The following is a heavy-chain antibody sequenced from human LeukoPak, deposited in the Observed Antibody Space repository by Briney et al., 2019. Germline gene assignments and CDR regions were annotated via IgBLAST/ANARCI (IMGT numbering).Heavy chain of an antibody. V-gene: IGHV3-7*01. Sequence: GGSLRLSCAASGFTFSSYWMSWVRQAPGKGLEWVANIKQDGSGKYYVDSVKGRCTISRDNAKNSLYLQMNSLRAEDTAVYYCARDLDSSGWYGYYYYYYGMDVWGQGTTVTVSS. CDR3: ARDLDSSGWYGYYYYYYGMDV. CDR1: GFTFSSYW. CDR2: IKQDGSGK. J-gene: IGHJ6*02. D-gene: IGHD6-19*01.